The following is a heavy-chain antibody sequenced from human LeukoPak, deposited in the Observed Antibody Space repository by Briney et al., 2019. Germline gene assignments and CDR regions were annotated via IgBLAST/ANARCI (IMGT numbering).Heavy chain of an antibody. Sequence: GGSLRLSCAASGFTFSSYAMSWVRQAPGKGLEWVSAISGSGGSTYYADSVKGRFTISRDNSKNTLYLQMNSLRGEDTAVYYCARVYHSSSSVDWGEGTLVTVSS. D-gene: IGHD6-6*01. CDR2: ISGSGGST. J-gene: IGHJ4*02. CDR1: GFTFSSYA. CDR3: ARVYHSSSSVD. V-gene: IGHV3-23*01.